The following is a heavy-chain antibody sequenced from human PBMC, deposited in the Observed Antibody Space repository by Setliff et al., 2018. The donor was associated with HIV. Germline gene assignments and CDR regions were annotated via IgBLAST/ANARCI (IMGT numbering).Heavy chain of an antibody. D-gene: IGHD6-13*01. CDR1: GFTFRHYS. J-gene: IGHJ4*02. CDR2: ITNNGDT. CDR3: ATILVNQQPYRYFDY. V-gene: IGHV3-21*04. Sequence: GGSLRLSCAASGFTFRHYSMNWVRQAPGKGLEWFSSITNNGDTLYTDSVKGRFIISRDNAKNSLSLQMNSLRVEDTAVYFCATILVNQQPYRYFDYWGQGTLVTVSS.